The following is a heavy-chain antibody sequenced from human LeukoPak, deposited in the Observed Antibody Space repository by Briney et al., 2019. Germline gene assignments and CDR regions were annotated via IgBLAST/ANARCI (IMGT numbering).Heavy chain of an antibody. D-gene: IGHD1-1*01. Sequence: GGSLRLSCEASGFTFSSYAMSWVRQAPGKGLEWVSYISSSGSTIYYADSVKGRFTISRDNAKNSLYLQMNSLRAEDTAVYYCARALAGTPPFDYWGQGTLVTVSS. CDR1: GFTFSSYA. CDR2: ISSSGSTI. J-gene: IGHJ4*02. V-gene: IGHV3-48*03. CDR3: ARALAGTPPFDY.